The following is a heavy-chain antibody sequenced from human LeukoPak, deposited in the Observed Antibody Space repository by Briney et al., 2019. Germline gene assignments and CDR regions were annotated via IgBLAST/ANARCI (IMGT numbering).Heavy chain of an antibody. D-gene: IGHD3-22*01. J-gene: IGHJ4*02. Sequence: SETLSLTCAVYGGSFSGYYWSWIRQPPGKGLEWIGEINHSGSTNYNPSLKSRVTISVLTSKNQFSLKLSSVTAADTAVYYCARVHDSSGYTIDYWGQGTLVTVSS. CDR1: GGSFSGYY. CDR3: ARVHDSSGYTIDY. V-gene: IGHV4-34*01. CDR2: INHSGST.